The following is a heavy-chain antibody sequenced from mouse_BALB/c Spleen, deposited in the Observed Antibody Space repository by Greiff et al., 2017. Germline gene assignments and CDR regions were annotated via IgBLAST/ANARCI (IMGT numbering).Heavy chain of an antibody. V-gene: IGHV5-17*02. CDR3: ARSVNWAWFAY. D-gene: IGHD4-1*02. J-gene: IGHJ3*01. Sequence: EVKLMESGGGLVQPGGSRKLSCAASGFTFSSFGMHWVRQAPEKGLEWVAYISSGSSTIYYADTVKGRFTISRDNPKNTLFLQMTSLRSEDTAMYYCARSVNWAWFAYWGQGTLVTVSA. CDR2: ISSGSSTI. CDR1: GFTFSSFG.